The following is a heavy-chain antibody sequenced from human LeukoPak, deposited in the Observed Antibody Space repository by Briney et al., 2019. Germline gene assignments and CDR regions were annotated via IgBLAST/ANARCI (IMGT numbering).Heavy chain of an antibody. Sequence: PGGSLRLSCAASGFTFSSYGMHWVRQAPGKGLEWVAFIRYDGSNKYYADSVKGRFTISRDNSKNTLYLQMNSLRAEDTAVYYCAADIVVVIASGGVDIWGQGTMVTVSS. CDR1: GFTFSSYG. D-gene: IGHD2-21*01. V-gene: IGHV3-30*02. CDR3: AADIVVVIASGGVDI. J-gene: IGHJ3*02. CDR2: IRYDGSNK.